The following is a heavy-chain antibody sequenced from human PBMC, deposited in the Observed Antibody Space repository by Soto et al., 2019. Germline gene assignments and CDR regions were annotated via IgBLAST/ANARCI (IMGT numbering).Heavy chain of an antibody. D-gene: IGHD3-3*02. CDR1: GFTFSESW. V-gene: IGHV3-7*01. CDR2: IKQDGSEE. J-gene: IGHJ4*02. Sequence: GGSLRLSCVASGFTFSESWMNWLRQAPGKGLEWVANIKQDGSEEYYLGSVKGRFTISRDNAKNSLFLQMDSLRVEDTAVYYCTRASILELGDYWGQGSLVTVSS. CDR3: TRASILELGDY.